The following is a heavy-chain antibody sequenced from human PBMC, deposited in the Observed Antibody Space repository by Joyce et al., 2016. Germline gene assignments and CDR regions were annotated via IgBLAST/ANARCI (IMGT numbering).Heavy chain of an antibody. J-gene: IGHJ4*02. CDR1: GFTINVAW. CDR2: IKSKTSGETT. CDR3: AADVAEVGFGELDH. Sequence: EVQVEEYGGGLVKPGGSLRLSCAASGFTINVAWMTWVRQAPGKGLEWVGRIKSKTSGETTEYAAPVKGRFTISRDDSKNTVSLQMNDLRTEDTAVYFCAADVAEVGFGELDHWGQGTLVTVSS. V-gene: IGHV3-15*01. D-gene: IGHD3-10*01.